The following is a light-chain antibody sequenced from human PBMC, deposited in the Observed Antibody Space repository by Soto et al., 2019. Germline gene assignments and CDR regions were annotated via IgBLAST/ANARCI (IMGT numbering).Light chain of an antibody. CDR1: QSVSSTY. CDR2: AAS. Sequence: EIVLTQSPGTLSLSPGERATLSCRASQSVSSTYLAWYQQNPGQAPRLLIYAASTRATGIPDRFSGSGSGTEFTLTISRLQSEDFAVYFCQQYDSSPHTFGQGTKVEIK. V-gene: IGKV3-20*01. J-gene: IGKJ2*01. CDR3: QQYDSSPHT.